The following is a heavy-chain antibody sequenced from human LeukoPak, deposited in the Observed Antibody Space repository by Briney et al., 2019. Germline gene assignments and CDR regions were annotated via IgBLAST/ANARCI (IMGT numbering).Heavy chain of an antibody. CDR2: IYPADSDT. V-gene: IGHV5-51*01. CDR1: GYSFTSYW. D-gene: IGHD6-19*01. Sequence: GESLKISCKGSGYSFTSYWIGWVRQMPGKGLEWMGIIYPADSDTRYSPSFQGQVTISANKSISTAYLQWSSLKASDTAMYYCAKSTAVAGNLFDYWGQGTLVTVSS. J-gene: IGHJ4*02. CDR3: AKSTAVAGNLFDY.